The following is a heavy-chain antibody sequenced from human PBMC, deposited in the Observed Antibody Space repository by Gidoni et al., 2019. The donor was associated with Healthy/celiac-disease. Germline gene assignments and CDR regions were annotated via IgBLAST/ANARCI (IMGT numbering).Heavy chain of an antibody. V-gene: IGHV4-4*02. CDR3: ARDRREWFREYDRSYSYGMDV. D-gene: IGHD3-10*01. CDR1: GGSISSSNG. Sequence: QVQLQESGPGLVKPSGTLSLTCAVAGGSISSSNGWSWVRQPPGKGLEGIGEIYHSGSTNYNPSLKSRVTISVATSKNQFSLKLSSVTAADTAVYYCARDRREWFREYDRSYSYGMDVWGQGTTVTVSS. CDR2: IYHSGST. J-gene: IGHJ6*02.